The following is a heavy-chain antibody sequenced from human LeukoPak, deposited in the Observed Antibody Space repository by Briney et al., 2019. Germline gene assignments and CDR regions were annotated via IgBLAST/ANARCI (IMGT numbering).Heavy chain of an antibody. CDR1: GYTFTSYG. CDR3: ATGGPYYDFWSGYYLDY. J-gene: IGHJ4*02. V-gene: IGHV1-18*01. CDR2: INTYNGDT. D-gene: IGHD3-3*01. Sequence: GASVKVSCKAFGYTFTSYGITWVRQAPGQGLEWMGWINTYNGDTNYAQKLQGRVTMTTDTSTGTAYMELRSLRSEDTAVYYCATGGPYYDFWSGYYLDYWGQGTLVTVSS.